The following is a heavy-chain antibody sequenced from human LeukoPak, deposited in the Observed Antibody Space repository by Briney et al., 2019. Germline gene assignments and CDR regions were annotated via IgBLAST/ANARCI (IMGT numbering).Heavy chain of an antibody. D-gene: IGHD1-26*01. CDR1: GYSFTSYW. CDR2: VYPGDSDT. J-gene: IGHJ4*02. Sequence: GESLKISCKGSGYSFTSYWIAWVRQMPGKGLEWIAIVYPGDSDTRYSPSFQGQVTISADKSLSTAYLQWSSLKASDTAMYFCARRGGSLNYFDYWGQGTLVTVSS. V-gene: IGHV5-51*01. CDR3: ARRGGSLNYFDY.